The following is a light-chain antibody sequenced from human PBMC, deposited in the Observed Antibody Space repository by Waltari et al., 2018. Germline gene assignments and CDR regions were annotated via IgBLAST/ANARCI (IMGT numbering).Light chain of an antibody. CDR3: QHYVRLPAT. CDR1: QSVSRS. V-gene: IGKV3-20*01. Sequence: IVFTQSPGPLSSSPGERATLSCRASQSVSRSLAWYQQKPGQAPKLLIYGASTRATGIPDRFTGSGSGTDFSLTISSLEPEDFAIYFCQHYVRLPATFGQGTKVEIK. J-gene: IGKJ1*01. CDR2: GAS.